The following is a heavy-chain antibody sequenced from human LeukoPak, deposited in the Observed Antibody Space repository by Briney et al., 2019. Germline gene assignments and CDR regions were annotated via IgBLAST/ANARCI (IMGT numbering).Heavy chain of an antibody. V-gene: IGHV3-21*01. CDR1: GFTFSSYS. CDR2: ISSSSSYI. Sequence: PGGSLRLSCAASGFTFSSYSMNCVRQAPGKGLEWVSSISSSSSYIYYTDSVKGRFTISRDNAKNSLYLQMNSLRAEDTDVYYCARVSATYFDYWGQGTLVTVSS. D-gene: IGHD2-15*01. J-gene: IGHJ4*02. CDR3: ARVSATYFDY.